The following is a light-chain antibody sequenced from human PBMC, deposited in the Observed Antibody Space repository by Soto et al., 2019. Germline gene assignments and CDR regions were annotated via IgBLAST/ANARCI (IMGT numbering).Light chain of an antibody. CDR2: DVS. J-gene: IGLJ1*01. Sequence: QSVLTQPRSVSGSPGQSVTISCTGASSDVGGYNYVSWYQQHPGKAPKLMIYDVSKRPSGVPDRFSGSKSGNTASLTISGLQTEDEADYYCCSYAGSSTFYVFGTGTKVTV. CDR3: CSYAGSSTFYV. V-gene: IGLV2-11*01. CDR1: SSDVGGYNY.